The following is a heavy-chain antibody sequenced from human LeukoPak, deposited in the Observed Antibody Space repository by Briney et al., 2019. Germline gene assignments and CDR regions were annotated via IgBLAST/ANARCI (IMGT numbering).Heavy chain of an antibody. D-gene: IGHD2-15*01. V-gene: IGHV3-30*02. CDR2: IRYDGSNK. J-gene: IGHJ4*02. Sequence: AGGSLRLPCAASGFTFSSYGMHWVRQAPGKGLEWVAFIRYDGSNKYYADSVKGRFTISRDNSKNTLYLQMNSLRAEDTAIYFCAKSRSGVSSCYNYWGQGTLVTVSS. CDR3: AKSRSGVSSCYNY. CDR1: GFTFSSYG.